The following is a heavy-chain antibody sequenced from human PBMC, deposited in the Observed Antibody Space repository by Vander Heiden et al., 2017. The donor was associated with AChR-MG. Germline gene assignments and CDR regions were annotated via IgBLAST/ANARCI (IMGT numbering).Heavy chain of an antibody. CDR1: GFLLSSYA. Sequence: EEQLLESGGGLVRPGGSLRLSCEASGFLLSSYAQSWVRNAAGKGLQWVSTLSGTDPTTYYSDSVKGRFTISRDNYKDILYLQMDRLRDEDTALYYCVVPDHDGFDMWGQGILVTVSA. V-gene: IGHV3-23*01. D-gene: IGHD2-15*01. CDR3: VVPDHDGFDM. J-gene: IGHJ3*02. CDR2: LSGTDPTT.